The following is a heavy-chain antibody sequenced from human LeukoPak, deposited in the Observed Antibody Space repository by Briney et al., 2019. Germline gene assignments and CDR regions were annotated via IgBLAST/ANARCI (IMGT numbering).Heavy chain of an antibody. J-gene: IGHJ5*02. CDR2: INPSGGST. CDR3: ARDNSVGDTAWWFDP. V-gene: IGHV1-46*01. CDR1: GYTFTSYG. Sequence: ASVKVSCKASGYTFTSYGISWVRQAPGQGLEWMGIINPSGGSTSYAQKFQGRLSLTRDMSTSTDYMELSSLRSGDTAVYYCARDNSVGDTAWWFDPWGQGTLVTVSS. D-gene: IGHD1-26*01.